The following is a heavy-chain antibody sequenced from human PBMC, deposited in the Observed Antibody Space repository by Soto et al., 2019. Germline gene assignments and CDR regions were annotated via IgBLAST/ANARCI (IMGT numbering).Heavy chain of an antibody. CDR2: INNSGGNT. J-gene: IGHJ2*01. CDR3: ANDSDFRDRIFPYFDL. V-gene: IGHV3-23*01. D-gene: IGHD2-15*01. Sequence: EVQLLESGGGLVQPGGSLRLSCAASGFTLSSYAMSWVRQAPGKGLEGVSVINNSGGNTYYADSVKGRFAISRDSYTNTLYLQMDSLRAEDTAVYYCANDSDFRDRIFPYFDLWGRGTLVTVSS. CDR1: GFTLSSYA.